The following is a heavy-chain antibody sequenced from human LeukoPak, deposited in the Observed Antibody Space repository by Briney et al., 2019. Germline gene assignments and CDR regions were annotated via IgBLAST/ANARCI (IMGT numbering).Heavy chain of an antibody. Sequence: ASVKVSCKASGYTFTGYYIQWVRQAPGQGLEWMGIISPSGGSSSYAQKFQGRVTMTRDKSTSTVYMELSRLRSEDTAVYYCARVSEETGSDYWGQGTLVTVSS. J-gene: IGHJ4*02. CDR1: GYTFTGYY. V-gene: IGHV1-46*01. CDR3: ARVSEETGSDY. CDR2: ISPSGGSS. D-gene: IGHD3-10*01.